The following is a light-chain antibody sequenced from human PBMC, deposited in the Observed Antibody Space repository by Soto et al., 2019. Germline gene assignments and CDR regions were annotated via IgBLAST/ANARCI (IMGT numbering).Light chain of an antibody. CDR2: IAS. CDR3: QQSKSFPLT. J-gene: IGKJ4*01. Sequence: DIPMTQSRSSVSASVGDRVTITCRASQDINSWLTWYQQKPGKAPKVLIYIASRLQIGVPSRFSGRGSGTDFSLTISNLQPEDFATYFCQQSKSFPLTFGGGTKVEIK. CDR1: QDINSW. V-gene: IGKV1-12*01.